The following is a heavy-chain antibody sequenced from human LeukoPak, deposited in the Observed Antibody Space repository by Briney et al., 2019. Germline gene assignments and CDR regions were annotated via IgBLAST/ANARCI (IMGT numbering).Heavy chain of an antibody. V-gene: IGHV4-39*07. Sequence: SETLSLTCTVSGGSISSYYWGWIRQPPGKGLEWIGSIYYSGSTYYNPSLKSRVTISVDTSKNQFSLKLSSVTAADTAVYYCARDQGEDYYDSSGYYFVGGGNFDYWGQGTLVTVSS. D-gene: IGHD3-22*01. CDR2: IYYSGST. CDR1: GGSISSYY. J-gene: IGHJ4*02. CDR3: ARDQGEDYYDSSGYYFVGGGNFDY.